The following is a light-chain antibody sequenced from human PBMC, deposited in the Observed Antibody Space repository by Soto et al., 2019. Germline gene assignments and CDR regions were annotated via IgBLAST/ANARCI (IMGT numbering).Light chain of an antibody. CDR3: MQALQTPYT. CDR1: QSLLHSNGYNY. V-gene: IGKV2-28*01. CDR2: LGS. J-gene: IGKJ2*01. Sequence: DIVMTQSPLSLPVTPGEPASISCRSSQSLLHSNGYNYLDWYLQKPGQSPQLLIYLGSNRASGVPDRFSGSGSGTDFTLKISRVEADDVGIYYCMQALQTPYTFGQGTKLEFK.